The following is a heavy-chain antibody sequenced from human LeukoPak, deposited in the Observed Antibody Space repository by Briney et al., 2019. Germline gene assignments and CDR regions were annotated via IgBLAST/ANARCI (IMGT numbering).Heavy chain of an antibody. V-gene: IGHV3-7*01. CDR3: ASGRETFDY. CDR2: IKKDGSEK. D-gene: IGHD1-1*01. Sequence: GGSLRLSRAASGFTFSSYWMSWVRQAPGKGLEWVANIKKDGSEKYYVDSVKGRFTISRDNAKNSLYLQMNSLRAEDTAVYYCASGRETFDYWGQGTLVTVSS. J-gene: IGHJ4*02. CDR1: GFTFSSYW.